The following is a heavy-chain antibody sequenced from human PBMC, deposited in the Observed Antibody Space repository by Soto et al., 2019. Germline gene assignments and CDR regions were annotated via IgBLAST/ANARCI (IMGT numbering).Heavy chain of an antibody. J-gene: IGHJ6*02. V-gene: IGHV4-61*01. CDR3: ERDASASYYYYYGMDV. CDR2: IYYDGST. Sequence: QVQLQEWGPGLVKPSETLSLTCTVSGGSVSSGSYYWSWIRQPPGKGLEWIAYIYYDGSTNYNPSLESRVTMSVDTSTNQFFRKLRSVTAADTAVYYCERDASASYYYYYGMDVWGQGTTVTVSS. CDR1: GGSVSSGSYY.